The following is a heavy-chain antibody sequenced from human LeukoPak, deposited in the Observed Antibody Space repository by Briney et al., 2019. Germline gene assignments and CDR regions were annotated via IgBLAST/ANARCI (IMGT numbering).Heavy chain of an antibody. CDR3: AKDRDWAFDY. CDR1: GFTFSSYG. CDR2: IRSDGSNK. V-gene: IGHV3-30*02. D-gene: IGHD2-21*02. Sequence: GGSLRLSCAASGFTFSSYGMHWVRQAPGKGLEWVIYIRSDGSNKYYADSVKGRFTVSRDDSKNTLYLQMNSLRAEDTAVYYCAKDRDWAFDYWGQGALVTVSS. J-gene: IGHJ4*02.